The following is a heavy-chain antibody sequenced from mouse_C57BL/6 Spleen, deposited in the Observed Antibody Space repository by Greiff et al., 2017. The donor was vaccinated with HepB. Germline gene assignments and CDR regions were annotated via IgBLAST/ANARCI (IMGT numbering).Heavy chain of an antibody. D-gene: IGHD1-1*01. CDR3: TRPSYYYGSSDYAMDD. V-gene: IGHV1-15*01. J-gene: IGHJ4*01. Sequence: VQLQQSGAELVRPGASVTLSCKASGYTFTDYEMHWVKQTPVHGLEWIGAIDPETGGTAYNQKFKGKAILTADKSSSTAYMELRSLTSEDSSVYYCTRPSYYYGSSDYAMDDWGTGTSVTVSS. CDR2: IDPETGGT. CDR1: GYTFTDYE.